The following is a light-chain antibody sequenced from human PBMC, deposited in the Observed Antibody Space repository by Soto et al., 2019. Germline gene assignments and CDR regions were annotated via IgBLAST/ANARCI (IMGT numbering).Light chain of an antibody. Sequence: EIVLTQSPGTLSLSPGERATLSCRASQSVSGSSLAWYQHKPGQAPRLLIYGASSRTTGTPDRFSGSGSGTDSTIIISRLEPEYFGMYYCHQYGSFPHTFGQGTKLETK. CDR1: QSVSGSS. CDR2: GAS. V-gene: IGKV3-20*01. CDR3: HQYGSFPHT. J-gene: IGKJ2*01.